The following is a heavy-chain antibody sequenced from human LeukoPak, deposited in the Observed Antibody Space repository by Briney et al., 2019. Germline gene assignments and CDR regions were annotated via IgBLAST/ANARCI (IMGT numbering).Heavy chain of an antibody. CDR3: ATGHSSGYYSY. J-gene: IGHJ4*02. D-gene: IGHD3-22*01. V-gene: IGHV4-30-2*01. CDR2: ISHSGST. Sequence: SETLSLTCAVSGDSISSGDDSWSWIRQPPGKGLEWIGYISHSGSTFYNPSLKSRVAISVDRSKNQSSLKLSSVTAADTALYYCATGHSSGYYSYWGRGTLVTVSS. CDR1: GDSISSGDDS.